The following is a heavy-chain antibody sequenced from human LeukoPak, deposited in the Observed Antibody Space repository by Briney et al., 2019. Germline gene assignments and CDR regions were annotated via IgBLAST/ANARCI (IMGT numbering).Heavy chain of an antibody. CDR1: GGSISSYY. D-gene: IGHD5-18*01. CDR3: ARARPDTATAVDY. V-gene: IGHV4-59*01. J-gene: IGHJ4*02. Sequence: SETLSLTCTVSGGSISSYYWSWVRQPPGKGLEWIGYMYNSWSTKYNPSLKRRGTVSVDASKNQFPLTLRSVTAAATAVYYCARARPDTATAVDYWGQGTLVTVSS. CDR2: MYNSWST.